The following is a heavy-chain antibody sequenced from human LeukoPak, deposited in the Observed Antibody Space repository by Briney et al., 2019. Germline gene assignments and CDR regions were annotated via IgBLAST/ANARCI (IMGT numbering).Heavy chain of an antibody. CDR3: ARVGYYDRSGYYPNWFDP. CDR1: GGSISSYY. Sequence: PSETLSLTCTVSGGSISSYYWSWVRQPPGKGLEWIGYIYYSGSTNYNPSLKSRVTIPVDTSKNQFSLKLSSVTAADTAVYYCARVGYYDRSGYYPNWFDPWGQGTLVTVSS. CDR2: IYYSGST. J-gene: IGHJ5*02. D-gene: IGHD3-22*01. V-gene: IGHV4-59*01.